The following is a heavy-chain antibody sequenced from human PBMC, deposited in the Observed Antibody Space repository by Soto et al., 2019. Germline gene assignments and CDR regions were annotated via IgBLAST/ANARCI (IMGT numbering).Heavy chain of an antibody. D-gene: IGHD6-19*01. J-gene: IGHJ5*02. CDR1: GFTFSSYA. V-gene: IGHV3-30-3*01. CDR2: ISYDGSNK. Sequence: PGGSLRLSCAASGFTFSSYAMHWVRQAPGKGLEWVAVISYDGSNKYYADSVKGRFTISRDNSKNTLYLQMNSLRAEDTAVYYCAREAVAGPNWFDPWGQGTLVTVSS. CDR3: AREAVAGPNWFDP.